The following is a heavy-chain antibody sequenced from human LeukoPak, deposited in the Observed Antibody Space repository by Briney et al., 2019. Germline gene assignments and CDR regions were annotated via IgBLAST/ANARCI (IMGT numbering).Heavy chain of an antibody. CDR1: GFTFSSYA. J-gene: IGHJ4*02. D-gene: IGHD3-9*01. V-gene: IGHV3-23*01. CDR3: AKKYYDILAYFDY. Sequence: PGGSLRLSCAASGFTFSSYAMSWVRQAPGKGLEWVSGISTSGGDTYYADFVRGRFTISRDNSKNTLYLQMNSLRAEDTAVYSCAKKYYDILAYFDYWGQGTLVTVSS. CDR2: ISTSGGDT.